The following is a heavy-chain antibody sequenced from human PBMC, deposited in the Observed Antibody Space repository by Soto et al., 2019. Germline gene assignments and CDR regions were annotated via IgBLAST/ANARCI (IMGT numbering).Heavy chain of an antibody. D-gene: IGHD2-21*02. J-gene: IGHJ5*02. CDR2: IYHSGST. CDR1: GGSISSGGYS. Sequence: SETLSLTCAVSGGSISSGGYSWSCIRQPPGKGLEWIGYIYHSGSTYYNPSLKSRVTISVDRSKNQFSLKLSSVTAADTAVYYCASLFARIVVMTTEIPSWGQGTLVTVSS. CDR3: ASLFARIVVMTTEIPS. V-gene: IGHV4-30-2*01.